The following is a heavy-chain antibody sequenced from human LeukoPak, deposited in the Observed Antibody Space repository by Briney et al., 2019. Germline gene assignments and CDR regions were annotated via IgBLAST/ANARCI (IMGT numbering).Heavy chain of an antibody. V-gene: IGHV4-34*01. CDR1: GGSFSGYY. CDR3: ARGGIEDIVLMVYAHFDY. D-gene: IGHD2-8*01. CDR2: ISHSGST. Sequence: KPSETLSLTCAVYGGSFSGYYWSWIRQPPGKGLEWIGEISHSGSTNYNPSLKSRVTISVDTSKNQFSLKLSSVTAADTAVYYCARGGIEDIVLMVYAHFDYWGQGTLVTVSS. J-gene: IGHJ4*02.